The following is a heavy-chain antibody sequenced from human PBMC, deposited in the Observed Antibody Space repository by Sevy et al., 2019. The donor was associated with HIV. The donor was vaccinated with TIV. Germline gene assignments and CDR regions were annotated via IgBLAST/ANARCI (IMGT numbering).Heavy chain of an antibody. Sequence: GGSLRLSCAASGFTFNNVWMSWVRQVPGKGLEWVGRVKSKADGGTTDYAAPVKGRFTISRDDSKNTLYLQMNSLKTDDTALYYCTIDPVHFLWGQGTLVTASS. V-gene: IGHV3-15*01. CDR3: TIDPVHFL. CDR2: VKSKADGGTT. D-gene: IGHD6-6*01. CDR1: GFTFNNVW. J-gene: IGHJ4*02.